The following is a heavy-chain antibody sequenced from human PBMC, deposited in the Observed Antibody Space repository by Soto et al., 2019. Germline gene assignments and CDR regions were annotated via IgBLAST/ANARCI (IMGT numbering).Heavy chain of an antibody. J-gene: IGHJ4*02. V-gene: IGHV3-23*01. CDR1: GFTFSTYA. CDR2: VSGTGTTT. Sequence: GGSLRLSCAASGFTFSTYALSWVRRAPGKGLEWVSAVSGTGTTTYYADSVKGRFFISRDNSKNTLYMQMNSLRAEDTAVYYCARPRGYSYGSFDYWGQGTLVTVSS. CDR3: ARPRGYSYGSFDY. D-gene: IGHD5-18*01.